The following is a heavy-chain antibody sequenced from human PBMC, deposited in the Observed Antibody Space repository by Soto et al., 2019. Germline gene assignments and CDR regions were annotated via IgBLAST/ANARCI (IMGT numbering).Heavy chain of an antibody. CDR3: ARELRFGEDYYGMDV. Sequence: TSETLSLTCAVYGESFSGYFWSWIRQPPGEGLEWIGEIDRSGNTNYNPSLKSRVTISVDTSKNQFSLKLTSMTAADTAVYYCARELRFGEDYYGMDVWXQGXTVXVSS. CDR1: GESFSGYF. CDR2: IDRSGNT. J-gene: IGHJ6*02. V-gene: IGHV4-34*01. D-gene: IGHD3-10*01.